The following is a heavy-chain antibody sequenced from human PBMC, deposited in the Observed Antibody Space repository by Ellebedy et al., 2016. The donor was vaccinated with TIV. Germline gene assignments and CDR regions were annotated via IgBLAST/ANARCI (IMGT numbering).Heavy chain of an antibody. CDR3: ARDTSRNYDILTGYYTPYYYGMDV. Sequence: GESLKISXAASGFTFSNYSMNWVRQAPGKGLEWVPSISSSSSYIYYADSVKGRFIISRDNAKNSLYLQMNSLRAEDTAGYYCARDTSRNYDILTGYYTPYYYGMDVWGQGTTVTVSS. V-gene: IGHV3-21*01. CDR1: GFTFSNYS. CDR2: ISSSSSYI. D-gene: IGHD3-9*01. J-gene: IGHJ6*02.